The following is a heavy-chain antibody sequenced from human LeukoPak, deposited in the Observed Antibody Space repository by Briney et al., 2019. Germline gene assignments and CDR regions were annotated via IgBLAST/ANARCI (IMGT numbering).Heavy chain of an antibody. CDR2: ISGSGGST. J-gene: IGHJ5*02. D-gene: IGHD6-19*01. CDR1: GFTFSSYA. CDR3: AKDLGARGWYGGWFDP. Sequence: GGSLRLSCAASGFTFSSYAMSWVRQAPGKGLEWVSAISGSGGSTYYADSVKGRFTISRDNSKNTLYLQMNSLRAEDTAVYYCAKDLGARGWYGGWFDPWGQGTLVTVSS. V-gene: IGHV3-23*01.